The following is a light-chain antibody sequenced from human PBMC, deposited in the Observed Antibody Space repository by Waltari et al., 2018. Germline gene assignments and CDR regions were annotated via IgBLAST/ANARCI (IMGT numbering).Light chain of an antibody. V-gene: IGKV3-20*01. CDR3: QHYVRLPVT. J-gene: IGKJ1*01. Sequence: EIVLTQSPGTLSLSPGERATLSCRASQSVGRSLAWYQQKPCQAPRLLISGASSRATGVPDRFSGSGSGTDFSLTISRLEPEDFAVYYCQHYVRLPVTFGQGTRVEIK. CDR1: QSVGRS. CDR2: GAS.